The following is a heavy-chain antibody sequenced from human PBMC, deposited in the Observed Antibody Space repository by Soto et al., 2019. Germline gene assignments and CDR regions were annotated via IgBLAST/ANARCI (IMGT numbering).Heavy chain of an antibody. V-gene: IGHV3-33*01. CDR2: IWYDGSNE. J-gene: IGHJ6*02. CDR1: GFSFSDYG. D-gene: IGHD3-10*01. Sequence: QVQLVESGGGVVQPGRSLRVSCAASGFSFSDYGMHWVRQAPGKGLEWVAVIWYDGSNEYYADSVKGRFTVSRNISKNTLYLQMNSLRVEDTAVYYCARDLWSVALDVWGQGTTVTVS. CDR3: ARDLWSVALDV.